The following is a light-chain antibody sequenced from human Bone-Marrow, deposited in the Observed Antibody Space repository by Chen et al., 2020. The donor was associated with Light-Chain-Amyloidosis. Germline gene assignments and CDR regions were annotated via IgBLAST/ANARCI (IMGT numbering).Light chain of an antibody. V-gene: IGKV1-39*01. Sequence: IQMAQSPSPLSSSVGDRVTITCRASQSISTFLNWYQQKPGKGPNLLIYATSRLQSGVPSRFTGSRSGIDFTLTISSLQPEDFATYYCQQSFSTPPTFGGGTKVEI. CDR2: ATS. J-gene: IGKJ4*01. CDR3: QQSFSTPPT. CDR1: QSISTF.